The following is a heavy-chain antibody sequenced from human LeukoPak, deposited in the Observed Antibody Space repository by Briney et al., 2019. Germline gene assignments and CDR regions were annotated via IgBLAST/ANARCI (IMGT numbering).Heavy chain of an antibody. J-gene: IGHJ4*02. CDR3: ARDRTFGDFDY. CDR1: GYSISSGYY. D-gene: IGHD3-16*01. V-gene: IGHV4-38-2*02. CDR2: IYHSGST. Sequence: SETLSLTCAVSGYSISSGYYWGRIRQPPGKGLEWIGSIYHSGSTYYNPSLKSRVTISVDTSKNQFSLKLSSVTAADTAVYYCARDRTFGDFDYWGQGTLVTVSS.